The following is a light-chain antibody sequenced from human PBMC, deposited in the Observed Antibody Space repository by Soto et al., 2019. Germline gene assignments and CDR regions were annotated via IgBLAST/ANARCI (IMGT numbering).Light chain of an antibody. V-gene: IGLV2-11*01. CDR1: SSHVGAYNY. CDR2: DVS. CDR3: CSYADNYSYV. Sequence: QSARTQPRSVSGSPGQSVTISCTGTSSHVGAYNYVSWYQQHPGEAPKLMTYDVSKRPSGVPDRFSGSKSGNTASLTISGLHAEDEADYYCCSYADNYSYVFGTGTKVTVL. J-gene: IGLJ1*01.